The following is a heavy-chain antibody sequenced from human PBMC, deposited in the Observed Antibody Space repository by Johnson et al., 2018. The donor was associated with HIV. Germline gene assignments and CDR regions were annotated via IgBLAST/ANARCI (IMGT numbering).Heavy chain of an antibody. CDR2: ISYDGSTK. Sequence: QVQLVESGGGVVQPGRSMRLSCAASGFTFSSYDLHWVRQDPGKGLEWVAVISYDGSTKYYADSVKGRFTISRDNSKNSLYLQMNSLRAEDTALYYCAKDGYSSSWYPYAFDIWGQGTMVTVSS. J-gene: IGHJ3*02. CDR3: AKDGYSSSWYPYAFDI. V-gene: IGHV3-30*04. CDR1: GFTFSSYD. D-gene: IGHD6-13*01.